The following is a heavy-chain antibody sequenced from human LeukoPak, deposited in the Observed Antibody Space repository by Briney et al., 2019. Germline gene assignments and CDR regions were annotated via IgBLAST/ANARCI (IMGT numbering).Heavy chain of an antibody. D-gene: IGHD3-16*01. CDR2: IYYSGST. CDR1: GVSITSSY. CDR3: ARLINTWFDP. J-gene: IGHJ5*02. V-gene: IGHV4-59*01. Sequence: SETLSLTCSVSGVSITSSYWSWIRQPPGKGLEWIGYIYYSGSTNYNPPPKSRVTISEDTSKKQFSLNLRSVTAADTAVYYCARLINTWFDPWGQGTLVTVSS.